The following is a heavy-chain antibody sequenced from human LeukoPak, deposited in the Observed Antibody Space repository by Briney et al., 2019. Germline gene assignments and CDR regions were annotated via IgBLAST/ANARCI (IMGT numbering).Heavy chain of an antibody. V-gene: IGHV1-69*04. CDR1: GGTFSSYA. Sequence: ASVKVSCKASGGTFSSYAISWVRQAPGQGLEWMGRIIPILGIANYAQKFQGRVTITADESTSTAYMELSSLRSEDTAVYYCARGTATITGTRSLSFDYWGQGTLVTVSS. CDR2: IIPILGIA. D-gene: IGHD1-20*01. CDR3: ARGTATITGTRSLSFDY. J-gene: IGHJ4*02.